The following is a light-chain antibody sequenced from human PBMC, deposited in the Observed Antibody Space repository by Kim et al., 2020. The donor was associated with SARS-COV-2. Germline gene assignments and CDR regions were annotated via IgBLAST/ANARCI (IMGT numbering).Light chain of an antibody. Sequence: EIVLTQSPATLSFSPGDRAILSCRASQNIGRYLAWYQQRPGQAPRLLIYEVFNRAAGVPARFSGNGSETDFTLTITSLEPDDFAVYYCHHRANWPALTFRGGTKVDIK. CDR3: HHRANWPALT. CDR1: QNIGRY. J-gene: IGKJ4*01. V-gene: IGKV3-11*01. CDR2: EVF.